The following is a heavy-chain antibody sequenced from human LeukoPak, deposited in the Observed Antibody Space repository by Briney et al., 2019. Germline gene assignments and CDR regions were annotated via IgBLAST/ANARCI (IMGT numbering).Heavy chain of an antibody. V-gene: IGHV3-66*01. CDR2: IYSGGDT. Sequence: GGSLRLSCAASGFSVSTNYMDWVRQAPGKGLEWVSLIYSGGDTYHADSVRGRFTLYRDNSKNTLYLQMNSLRAEDTAVYYCAREGHYFDRWGQGTLVTVSS. J-gene: IGHJ4*02. CDR1: GFSVSTNY. CDR3: AREGHYFDR.